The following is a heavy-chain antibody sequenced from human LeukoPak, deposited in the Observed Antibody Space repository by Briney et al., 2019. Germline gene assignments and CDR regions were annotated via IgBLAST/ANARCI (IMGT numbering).Heavy chain of an antibody. CDR2: ISAYNGNA. CDR3: AKSIKVALSGAYFDP. CDR1: GYTFSNSG. J-gene: IGHJ5*02. V-gene: IGHV1-18*01. D-gene: IGHD6-19*01. Sequence: ASVKVSCKASGYTFSNSGVSWLRQAPGQGLEWMGWISAYNGNANYAQKFQDRVAMTIDTSTNTAYMELRSLRSDDTAVYYCAKSIKVALSGAYFDPWGQGTLVTVSS.